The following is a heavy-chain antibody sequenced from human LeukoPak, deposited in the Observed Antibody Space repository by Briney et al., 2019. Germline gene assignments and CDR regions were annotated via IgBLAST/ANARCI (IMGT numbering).Heavy chain of an antibody. J-gene: IGHJ4*02. CDR3: AGSGYPFEF. V-gene: IGHV4-34*01. CDR1: GGSFSGYY. D-gene: IGHD3-3*01. Sequence: PSETLSLTCAVFGGSFSGYYRRWIRQPPGKGLEWIGEINDSGSTNYNPSLKSRVTISIDTSKNQFFLRLSSVTAADTAVYYCAGSGYPFEFWGQGTLVTVSS. CDR2: INDSGST.